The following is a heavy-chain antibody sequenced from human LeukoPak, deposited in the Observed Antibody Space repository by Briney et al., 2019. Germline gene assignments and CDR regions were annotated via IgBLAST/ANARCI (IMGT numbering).Heavy chain of an antibody. D-gene: IGHD6-13*01. V-gene: IGHV1-2*02. Sequence: ASVKVSCKASGYACTGYYMHWVRQAPGQGLEWMGWINPNSGGTNYAQKFQGRVTMTRDTSISTAYMELSRLRFDDTAVYYCASPYSSSWYSYFQHWGQGTLVTVSS. CDR2: INPNSGGT. J-gene: IGHJ1*01. CDR3: ASPYSSSWYSYFQH. CDR1: GYACTGYY.